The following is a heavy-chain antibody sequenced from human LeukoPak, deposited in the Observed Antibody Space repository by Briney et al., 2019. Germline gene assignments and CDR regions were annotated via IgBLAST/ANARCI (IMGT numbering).Heavy chain of an antibody. CDR2: IYSGGST. Sequence: GGSLRLSCAASGFTVSSNYMSCVRQAPGKGLEWVSVIYSGGSTYYADSVKGRFTISRDNSKDTLYLQMNSLRAEDTAVYYCARSPNGFDYWGQGTLVTASS. CDR1: GFTVSSNY. D-gene: IGHD4/OR15-4a*01. J-gene: IGHJ4*02. V-gene: IGHV3-66*01. CDR3: ARSPNGFDY.